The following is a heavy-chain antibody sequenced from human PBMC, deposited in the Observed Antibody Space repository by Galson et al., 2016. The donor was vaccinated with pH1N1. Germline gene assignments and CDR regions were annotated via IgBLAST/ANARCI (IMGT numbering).Heavy chain of an antibody. Sequence: SLRLSCAASGFSFTTYGMSWVRQAPGKGPDWVSGISNSGDDTFYAHTVRGRFTISRDNSKNTLYLQMNSLTAVDTAIYYCARGGAIGPNYNDGEVSSWGQGVLVTVSS. CDR3: ARGGAIGPNYNDGEVSS. CDR1: GFSFTTYG. CDR2: ISNSGDDT. J-gene: IGHJ5*02. D-gene: IGHD5-18*01. V-gene: IGHV3-23*01.